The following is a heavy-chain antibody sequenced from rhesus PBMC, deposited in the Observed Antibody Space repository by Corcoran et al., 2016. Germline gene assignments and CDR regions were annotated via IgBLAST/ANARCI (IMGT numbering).Heavy chain of an antibody. D-gene: IGHD3-34*01. V-gene: IGHV4-76*01. J-gene: IGHJ4*01. CDR1: GYSLSRGYD. Sequence: QVQLQESGPGVVKPSETLSLTCAVSGYSLSRGYDWSWIRQPPGKGLEWIGYSYGRSGSTNSNPSLKNRVTISKDPSKNQFSLKLSSVTAADTAVYYCARPKGGDWGDYYAHWGQGVLVTVSS. CDR3: ARPKGGDWGDYYAH. CDR2: SYGRSGST.